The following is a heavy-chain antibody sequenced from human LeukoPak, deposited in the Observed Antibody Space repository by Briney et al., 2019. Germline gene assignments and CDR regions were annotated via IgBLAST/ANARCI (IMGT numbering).Heavy chain of an antibody. CDR3: ASLYDSSGYIDY. CDR2: INHSGST. CDR1: GGSFSGYY. J-gene: IGHJ4*02. D-gene: IGHD3-22*01. Sequence: PSETLSLTCAVYGGSFSGYYWSWLRQPPGKGLEWIGEINHSGSTNYNPSLKSRVTISVDTSKNQFSLKLSSVTAAATAVYYCASLYDSSGYIDYWGQGTLVTVSS. V-gene: IGHV4-34*01.